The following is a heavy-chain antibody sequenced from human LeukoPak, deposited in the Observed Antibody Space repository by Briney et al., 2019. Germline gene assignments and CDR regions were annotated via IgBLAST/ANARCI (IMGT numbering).Heavy chain of an antibody. Sequence: GGSLRLSCAASGFTFSSYSMNWVRQAPGKGLEWVSSISSSSSYIYYADSVKGRFTISRDNAKNSLYLQMNSLRAEDTAVCYCARDRDIVAHNAFDIWGQGTMVTVSS. V-gene: IGHV3-21*01. CDR2: ISSSSSYI. CDR3: ARDRDIVAHNAFDI. CDR1: GFTFSSYS. D-gene: IGHD5-12*01. J-gene: IGHJ3*02.